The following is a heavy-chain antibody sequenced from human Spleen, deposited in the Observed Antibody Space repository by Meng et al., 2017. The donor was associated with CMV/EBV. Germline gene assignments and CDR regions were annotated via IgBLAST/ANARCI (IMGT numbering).Heavy chain of an antibody. CDR3: ARDQLIDPLGDFDY. CDR1: VSSISGDH. V-gene: IGHV4-4*07. CDR2: IYTSGST. Sequence: PQHSVRVRSQASVTLSSPLTACVSSISGDHWSCVRQPAGKGLEWLGRIYTSGSTSYNPSLKSRLTMSVDTAKNQFSLKLSSVTAADTAVYYCARDQLIDPLGDFDYWGQGTLVTVSS. J-gene: IGHJ4*02. D-gene: IGHD1-1*01.